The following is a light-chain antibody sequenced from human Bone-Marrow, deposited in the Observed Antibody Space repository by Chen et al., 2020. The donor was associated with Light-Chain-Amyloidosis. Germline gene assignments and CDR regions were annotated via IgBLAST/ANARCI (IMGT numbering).Light chain of an antibody. J-gene: IGLJ3*02. CDR2: YDD. Sequence: NFMLTQPHSVSESPGKTVIISCTRSSGRIATNYVQWYQQRPGSSPTTVIYYDDQRPSGVPDRFSGYGARSSNSAALTLSGLETEDEVDYCWRSYTGSSQGVFGGGTRLTVL. CDR3: RSYTGSSQGV. CDR1: SGRIATNY. V-gene: IGLV6-57*01.